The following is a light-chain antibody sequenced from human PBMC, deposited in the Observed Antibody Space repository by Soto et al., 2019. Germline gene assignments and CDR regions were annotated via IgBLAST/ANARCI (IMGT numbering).Light chain of an antibody. CDR1: LSVSNNY. Sequence: EIVLTQSPGTLSLSPGERATLSCMASLSVSNNYLAWYQQKPGQAPRLLIYGASRRATGIPDRFSGSGSGTDFTLTISRLEPEDFAVFYCQQYGSSPWTFGQGTKVDIK. J-gene: IGKJ1*01. V-gene: IGKV3-20*01. CDR3: QQYGSSPWT. CDR2: GAS.